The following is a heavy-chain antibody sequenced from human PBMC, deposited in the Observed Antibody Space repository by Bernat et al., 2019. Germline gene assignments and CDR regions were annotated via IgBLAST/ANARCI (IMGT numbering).Heavy chain of an antibody. CDR2: IYYSGST. Sequence: QLQLQESGPGLVKPSETLSLTCTVSGGSISSSSYYWGWIRQPPGKGLEWIGSIYYSGSTYYNPSLKSRVTISVDTSKNQFSLKLSSVTAADTAVYYCARLDAVVVAATADYWGQGTLVTVSS. CDR1: GGSISSSSYY. D-gene: IGHD2-15*01. J-gene: IGHJ4*02. CDR3: ARLDAVVVAATADY. V-gene: IGHV4-39*01.